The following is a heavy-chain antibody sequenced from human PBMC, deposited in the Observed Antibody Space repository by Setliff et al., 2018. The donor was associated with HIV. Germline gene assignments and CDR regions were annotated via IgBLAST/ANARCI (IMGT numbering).Heavy chain of an antibody. D-gene: IGHD6-19*01. J-gene: IGHJ4*02. Sequence: GGSLRLSCAASGFTFTHYSMIWVRQAPGTGLKWVSGISGTAVTTHYADSVKGRFTISRDNSKNTLYLQMSSLRVEDTAVYYCAREATPRHSSGWVYFDYWGQGMMVTV. V-gene: IGHV3-23*01. CDR1: GFTFTHYS. CDR2: ISGTAVTT. CDR3: AREATPRHSSGWVYFDY.